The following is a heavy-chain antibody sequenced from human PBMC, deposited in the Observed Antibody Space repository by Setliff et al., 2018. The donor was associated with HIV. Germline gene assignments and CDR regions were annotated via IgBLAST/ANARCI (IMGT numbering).Heavy chain of an antibody. CDR1: GFTFSSYW. Sequence: GGSLRLSCAASGFTFSSYWMSWVRQAPGKGLEWVANIKQDGSEKYYVDSVKGRFTISRDNAKNSLYLQMNSLRAEDTAVYYCAKGVTAILRTYYFDYWGQGTLVTVSS. J-gene: IGHJ4*02. V-gene: IGHV3-7*03. D-gene: IGHD2-21*02. CDR3: AKGVTAILRTYYFDY. CDR2: IKQDGSEK.